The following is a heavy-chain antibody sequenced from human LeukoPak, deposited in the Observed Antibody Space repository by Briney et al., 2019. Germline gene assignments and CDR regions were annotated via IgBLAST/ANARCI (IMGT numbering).Heavy chain of an antibody. CDR2: IRYVGSNK. D-gene: IGHD5-18*01. CDR1: GFTFSSYG. V-gene: IGHV3-33*01. Sequence: FLRLSCAASGFTFSSYGIHWVRQAPGKGLEWVAVIRYVGSNKYYAESVKGRFTISRDNSKSTLYLQMNSLRAEDTAVYYCARDERYTYGTYWYFDLWGRGTLVTVSS. J-gene: IGHJ2*01. CDR3: ARDERYTYGTYWYFDL.